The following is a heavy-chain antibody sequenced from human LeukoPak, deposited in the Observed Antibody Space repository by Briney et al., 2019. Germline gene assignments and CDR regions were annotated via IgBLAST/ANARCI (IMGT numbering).Heavy chain of an antibody. CDR1: GFTFSSYA. CDR3: AKDYYYDSSGYYAY. D-gene: IGHD3-22*01. V-gene: IGHV3-23*01. Sequence: GGSLRLSCAASGFTFSSYAMSWVRQAPGKGLEWVSGISGSGGSTYYADSVKGRFTISRDNSKNTLYLQMNSLRAEDTAVYYCAKDYYYDSSGYYAYWGQGTLVTVSS. J-gene: IGHJ4*02. CDR2: ISGSGGST.